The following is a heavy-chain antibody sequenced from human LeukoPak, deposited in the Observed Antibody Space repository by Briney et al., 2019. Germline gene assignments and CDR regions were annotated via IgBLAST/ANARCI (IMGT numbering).Heavy chain of an antibody. Sequence: PSETLSLTCTVSGGSISYYYWSWIRQSPGKGLEWVGYIYYSGTTNYNPSLKSRVTISVDTSKNQFSLQLRSVTAADTAVYYCAREDPQTTVPEGMDVWGQGTTVTVSS. D-gene: IGHD4-17*01. V-gene: IGHV4-59*01. CDR1: GGSISYYY. J-gene: IGHJ6*02. CDR3: AREDPQTTVPEGMDV. CDR2: IYYSGTT.